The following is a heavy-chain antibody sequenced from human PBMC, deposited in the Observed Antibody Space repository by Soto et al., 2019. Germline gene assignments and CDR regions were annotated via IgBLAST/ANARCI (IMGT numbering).Heavy chain of an antibody. CDR3: AKDMARLAPTFNWVDP. CDR2: ISGSGGSA. V-gene: IGHV3-23*01. Sequence: EVQLLESGGGLVQPGGSLRLSCAASGFTFTSYAMSWVRQAPGRGLEWVSSISGSGGSAYYADSVKGRFTVSRDNSKDTLYLEMNSLRAEDTAVYYCAKDMARLAPTFNWVDPWGQGTLVTVSS. J-gene: IGHJ5*02. CDR1: GFTFTSYA. D-gene: IGHD3-9*01.